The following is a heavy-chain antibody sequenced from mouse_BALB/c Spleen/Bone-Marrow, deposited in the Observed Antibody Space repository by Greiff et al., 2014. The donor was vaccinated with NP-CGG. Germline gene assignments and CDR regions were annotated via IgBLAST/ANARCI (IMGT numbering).Heavy chain of an antibody. D-gene: IGHD3-1*01. Sequence: QVQLQQSGAELVRPGVSVKISCKGSGYTFTDYAMHWVKQGHAKSLEWIGVISPYYVDGGYNQKFKGKATMTIDKSSSTAYMELARLTSEDSAIYYCARGGSSGLYYYAKDYWGQGTSVTVSS. CDR3: ARGGSSGLYYYAKDY. J-gene: IGHJ4*01. V-gene: IGHV1S137*01. CDR2: ISPYYVDG. CDR1: GYTFTDYA.